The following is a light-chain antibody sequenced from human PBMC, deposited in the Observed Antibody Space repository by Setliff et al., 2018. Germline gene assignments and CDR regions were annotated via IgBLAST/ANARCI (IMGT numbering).Light chain of an antibody. Sequence: DIQMTQSPSSVSASVEDRAIINCRASQAIGSWLAWYQQKPGQAPKLLISAASNLKTGVPSRFGGSGSGTDFSLTISGLQPEDFATYYCQQSFNFPVSFGGGTKV. V-gene: IGKV1-12*01. CDR2: AAS. CDR1: QAIGSW. CDR3: QQSFNFPVS. J-gene: IGKJ4*01.